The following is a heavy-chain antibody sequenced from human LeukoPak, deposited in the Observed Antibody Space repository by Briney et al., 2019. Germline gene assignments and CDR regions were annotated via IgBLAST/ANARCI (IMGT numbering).Heavy chain of an antibody. D-gene: IGHD6-19*01. Sequence: PSETLSLTCAVSGGSISSSNWWSWVRQPPGKGLEWIGEIYHSGSTNYNPSPKSRVTISVDKSKNQFSLKLSSVTAADTAVYYCARVGYSSGWRVDYWGQGTLVTVSS. J-gene: IGHJ4*02. CDR3: ARVGYSSGWRVDY. CDR2: IYHSGST. V-gene: IGHV4-4*02. CDR1: GGSISSSNW.